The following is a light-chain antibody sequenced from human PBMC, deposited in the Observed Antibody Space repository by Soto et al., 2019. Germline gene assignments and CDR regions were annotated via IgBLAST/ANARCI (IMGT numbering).Light chain of an antibody. CDR1: QSISSN. CDR3: HEDNNWPPWT. CDR2: GAS. V-gene: IGKV3-15*01. J-gene: IGKJ1*01. Sequence: EIVMTQSPSTLSVSPGERGTLSCRASQSISSNLAWYQQKPGQVPRLLIYGASTRANGIPDRFSGSGSGTAFPLSSSRLQSEDFAVYYWHEDNNWPPWTFGQGTKVEIK.